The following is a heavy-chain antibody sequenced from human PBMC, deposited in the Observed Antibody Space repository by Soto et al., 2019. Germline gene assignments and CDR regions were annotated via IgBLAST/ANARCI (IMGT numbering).Heavy chain of an antibody. V-gene: IGHV4-59*01. Sequence: SETLSLTCTVSGGSISSYYWSWIRQPPGKGLEWIGYIYYSGSTNYNPSLKSRFTISVDTSKNQFSLKLSSVTAADTAVYYCAGAADGDNWFDPWGQGTLVTVSS. J-gene: IGHJ5*02. D-gene: IGHD3-16*01. CDR3: AGAADGDNWFDP. CDR1: GGSISSYY. CDR2: IYYSGST.